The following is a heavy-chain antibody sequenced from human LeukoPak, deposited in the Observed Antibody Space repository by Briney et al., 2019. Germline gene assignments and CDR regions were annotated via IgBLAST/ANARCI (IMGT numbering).Heavy chain of an antibody. CDR2: INSDGSST. CDR3: AVTMYYYDSNGYYSFDS. V-gene: IGHV3-74*01. Sequence: GGSLRLSCAASGFTFSSYWMLWVRQAPGKGLVWVSRINSDGSSTSYADSVKGRFTISRDNSKNTLYLQMNSLRAEDTALYYCAVTMYYYDSNGYYSFDSWGQGTLVTVSS. CDR1: GFTFSSYW. D-gene: IGHD3-22*01. J-gene: IGHJ4*02.